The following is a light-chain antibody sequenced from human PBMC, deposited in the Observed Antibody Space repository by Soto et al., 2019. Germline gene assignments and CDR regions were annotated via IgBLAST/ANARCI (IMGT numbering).Light chain of an antibody. Sequence: DIAMTQSPDSLAVSLGERATINCKSSQSVLYSTNNKNYLAWYQQKPGQPPKLLIYWASTRESGVPDRFSGSGSGTDFTLTISSLQAEDVAVYYCQQYYSNSPCTFGQGTKLEIK. CDR3: QQYYSNSPCT. V-gene: IGKV4-1*01. CDR1: QSVLYSTNNKNY. J-gene: IGKJ2*02. CDR2: WAS.